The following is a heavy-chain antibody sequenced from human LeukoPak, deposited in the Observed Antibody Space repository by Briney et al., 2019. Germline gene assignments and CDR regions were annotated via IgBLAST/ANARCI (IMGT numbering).Heavy chain of an antibody. CDR1: GFTLSSYW. Sequence: PGGSLRLSCAACGFTLSSYWMSWVRQAPGRGGEGVANIKQEGREKYYVDCVKGRFTISTDNAKNSLYLQMNSLRAEDTAVYYCAREGYSSSWYVKSFDYWGQGTLVTVSS. CDR3: AREGYSSSWYVKSFDY. CDR2: IKQEGREK. J-gene: IGHJ4*02. D-gene: IGHD6-13*01. V-gene: IGHV3-7*01.